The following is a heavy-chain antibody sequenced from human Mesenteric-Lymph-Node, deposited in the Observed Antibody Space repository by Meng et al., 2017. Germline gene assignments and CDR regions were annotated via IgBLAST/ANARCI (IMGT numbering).Heavy chain of an antibody. Sequence: GGSLRLSCAASGFTFSSYEMNWVRQAPGKGLEWVSYISSSGSTIYYADSVKGRFTISRDNAKNSLYLQMNSLRAEDTAVYYCARDRKAVAGLVFDYWGQGTLVTVSS. CDR3: ARDRKAVAGLVFDY. D-gene: IGHD6-19*01. J-gene: IGHJ4*02. CDR2: ISSSGSTI. V-gene: IGHV3-48*03. CDR1: GFTFSSYE.